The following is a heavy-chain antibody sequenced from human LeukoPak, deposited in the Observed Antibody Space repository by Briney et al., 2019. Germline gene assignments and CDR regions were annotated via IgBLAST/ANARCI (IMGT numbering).Heavy chain of an antibody. J-gene: IGHJ3*02. D-gene: IGHD3-22*01. V-gene: IGHV4-4*07. CDR1: GGSISSYY. CDR2: IYTSGST. Sequence: SETLSLTCTVSGGSISSYYWSWIRQPAGKGLEWIGRIYTSGSTNYNPSLKSRVTISVDTSKKQISLKLSSVTAADTAVYYCARQITMIVGDAFNIWGQGTMVTVSS. CDR3: ARQITMIVGDAFNI.